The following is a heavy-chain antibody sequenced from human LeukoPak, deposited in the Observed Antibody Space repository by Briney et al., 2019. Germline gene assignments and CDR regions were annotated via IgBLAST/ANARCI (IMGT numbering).Heavy chain of an antibody. CDR3: ARGPNYDILTGYVFDY. CDR1: GYTFTGYY. Sequence: ASMKVSCNASGYTFTGYYIHWVRQAPGQGLEWMGWINPNSGGTDYAQKFQGRVTMTRDTSIGTAYMELSRLRSDDTALYYCARGPNYDILTGYVFDYWGQGTLVTVSS. D-gene: IGHD3-9*01. V-gene: IGHV1-2*02. CDR2: INPNSGGT. J-gene: IGHJ4*02.